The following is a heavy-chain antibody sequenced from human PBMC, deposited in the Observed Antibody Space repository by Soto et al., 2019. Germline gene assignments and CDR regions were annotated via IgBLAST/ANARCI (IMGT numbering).Heavy chain of an antibody. Sequence: PGGSLRLSCAASGFTFSSYAMHWVRQAPGKGLEWVAVISYDGSNKYYADSVKGRFTISRDNSKNTLYLQMNSLRAEDTAVYYCACCTAGYSSGCYGYYFDYWSQGTLVTVPS. CDR1: GFTFSSYA. CDR3: ACCTAGYSSGCYGYYFDY. V-gene: IGHV3-30-3*01. J-gene: IGHJ4*02. CDR2: ISYDGSNK. D-gene: IGHD6-19*01.